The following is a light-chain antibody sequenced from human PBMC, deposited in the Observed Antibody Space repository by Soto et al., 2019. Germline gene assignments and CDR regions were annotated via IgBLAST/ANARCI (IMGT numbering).Light chain of an antibody. CDR1: QDISSH. CDR3: QQVNSYPHT. Sequence: DIQLTQSPSFLSASVGDRVTITCRASQDISSHLAWYQQIPGKGPKLLIYAASTLQSGVTSRFSGSGSGTEFTLAISSLQPEDFATYYCQQVNSYPHTFGQGTKLEIK. CDR2: AAS. J-gene: IGKJ2*01. V-gene: IGKV1-9*01.